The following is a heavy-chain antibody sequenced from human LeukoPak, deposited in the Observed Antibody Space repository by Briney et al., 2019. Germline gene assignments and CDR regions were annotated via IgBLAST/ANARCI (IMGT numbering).Heavy chain of an antibody. CDR1: GFTFSSYE. Sequence: GGSLRLSCAASGFTFSSYEMNWVRQAPGKGLEWVSYISSSGSTIYYADSVKGRFTISRDNAKNSLYLQMNSLRAEDTAVYYCAVIDYYAYDFDIWGQGTMVTVSS. D-gene: IGHD3-16*01. CDR2: ISSSGSTI. J-gene: IGHJ3*02. CDR3: AVIDYYAYDFDI. V-gene: IGHV3-48*03.